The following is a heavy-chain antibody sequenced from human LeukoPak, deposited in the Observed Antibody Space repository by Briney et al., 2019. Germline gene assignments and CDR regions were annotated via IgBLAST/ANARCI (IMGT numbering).Heavy chain of an antibody. J-gene: IGHJ4*02. CDR3: ARVRGRSIAARPWGL. Sequence: ASVKVSCKVSGYTLTELSMHWVRQAPGKGLEWMGGFDPEDGETIYAQKFQGRVTMTTDTSTSTAYMELRSLRSDDTAVYYCARVRGRSIAARPWGLWGQGTLVTVSS. V-gene: IGHV1-24*01. CDR1: GYTLTELS. D-gene: IGHD6-6*01. CDR2: FDPEDGET.